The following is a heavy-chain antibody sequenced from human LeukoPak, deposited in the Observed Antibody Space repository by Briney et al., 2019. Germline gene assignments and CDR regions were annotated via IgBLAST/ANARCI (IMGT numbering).Heavy chain of an antibody. CDR3: ASGAVTTHDY. V-gene: IGHV4-59*08. D-gene: IGHD4-11*01. CDR2: IYYSGTT. Sequence: SETLSLTCTVSGASISSYYWSCIRQPPGKGLEWIGYIYYSGTTNYNPSLKSRVTISVDTSKNQFSLKLSSVTAADTAVYYCASGAVTTHDYWGQGTLVTVSS. CDR1: GASISSYY. J-gene: IGHJ4*02.